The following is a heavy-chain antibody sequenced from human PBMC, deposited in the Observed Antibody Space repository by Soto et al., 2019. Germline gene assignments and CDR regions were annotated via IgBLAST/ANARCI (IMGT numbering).Heavy chain of an antibody. D-gene: IGHD1-26*01. CDR1: GFTFSRYA. Sequence: PGGSLRLSCAASGFTFSRYALSWVRQAAGKGLEWISAINGNGDDTYHADSVKGRFTISRDNSKNTLYLQMNSLRAEDTAIYYCAKRSVSGSYSPFDYWGQGTLVTVSS. CDR2: INGNGDDT. V-gene: IGHV3-23*01. J-gene: IGHJ4*02. CDR3: AKRSVSGSYSPFDY.